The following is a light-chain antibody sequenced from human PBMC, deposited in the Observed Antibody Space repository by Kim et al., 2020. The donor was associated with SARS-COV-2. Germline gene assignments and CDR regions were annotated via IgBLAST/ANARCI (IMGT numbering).Light chain of an antibody. J-gene: IGKJ1*01. V-gene: IGKV3-20*01. CDR3: QQYGSSWT. Sequence: EIVLTQSPGTLCLSPGDRATLSCRASQSVYSDCLAWYQQKPGQAPRLLIHEASIRATGIPDRFSGSGSGTDFTLTIRRLQPEDFAVYYCQQYGSSWTFGQGTKVDIK. CDR1: QSVYSDC. CDR2: EAS.